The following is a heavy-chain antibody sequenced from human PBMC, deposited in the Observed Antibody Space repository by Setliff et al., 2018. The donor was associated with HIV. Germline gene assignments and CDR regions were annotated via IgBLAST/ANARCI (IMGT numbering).Heavy chain of an antibody. D-gene: IGHD3-10*01. CDR2: ISYSGST. CDR3: ARDFNVVRGVIGLFDP. V-gene: IGHV4-31*03. J-gene: IGHJ5*02. CDR1: GGSISSGGYY. Sequence: SETLSLTCTVSGGSISSGGYYWSWIRQHPGKGLEWIGYISYSGSTYYNPSLKSRVTISVDTSKNQFSLKLSSVTAADTAVYYCARDFNVVRGVIGLFDPWGQGTLVTVSS.